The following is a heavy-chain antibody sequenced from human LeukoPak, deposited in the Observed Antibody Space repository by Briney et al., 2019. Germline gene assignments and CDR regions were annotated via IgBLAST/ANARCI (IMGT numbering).Heavy chain of an antibody. J-gene: IGHJ6*03. D-gene: IGHD3-3*01. V-gene: IGHV3-48*04. CDR1: GFTFSSYS. Sequence: GGSLRLSCAASGFTFSSYSMNWVRQAPGKGLEWVSYISSSSTIYYADSVKGRFTISRDNAKNSLYLQMNSLRAEDTAVYYCARDTRSGYDFWSGYSSYMDVWGKGTTVTVSS. CDR3: ARDTRSGYDFWSGYSSYMDV. CDR2: ISSSSTI.